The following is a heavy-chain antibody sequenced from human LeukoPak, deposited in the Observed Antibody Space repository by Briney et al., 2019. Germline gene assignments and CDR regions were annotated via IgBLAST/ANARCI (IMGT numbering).Heavy chain of an antibody. D-gene: IGHD6-13*01. CDR2: IYSGGST. CDR3: AKDRGTAAGTSREYFQH. V-gene: IGHV3-53*01. Sequence: GGSLRLSCAASGFTVSSTYMSWVRQAPGKGLEWVSVIYSGGSTYYADSVKGRFTISRDNSKNTLYLQMNSLRAEDTAVYYCAKDRGTAAGTSREYFQHWGQGTLVTVSS. J-gene: IGHJ1*01. CDR1: GFTVSSTY.